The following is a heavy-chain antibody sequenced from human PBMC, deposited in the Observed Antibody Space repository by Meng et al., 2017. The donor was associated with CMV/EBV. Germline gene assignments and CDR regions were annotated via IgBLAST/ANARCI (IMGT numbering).Heavy chain of an antibody. CDR2: ISGYNGNT. V-gene: IGHV1-18*01. Sequence: ASVKVSCKASGYTFTSYGISWVRQAPGQGLEWMGWISGYNGNTNYAQKLQGRVTMTTDTSTSTAYMELRSLRSDDTAVYYCARTYCSSTSCYPGLDCWGQGTLVTVSS. D-gene: IGHD2-2*01. CDR3: ARTYCSSTSCYPGLDC. J-gene: IGHJ4*02. CDR1: GYTFTSYG.